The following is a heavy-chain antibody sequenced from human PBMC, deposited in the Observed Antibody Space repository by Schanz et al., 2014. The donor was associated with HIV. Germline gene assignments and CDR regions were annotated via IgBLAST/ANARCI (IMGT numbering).Heavy chain of an antibody. J-gene: IGHJ5*02. CDR2: VRHTGGT. V-gene: IGHV4-34*01. CDR1: GGSFRGYY. Sequence: QVPLQQWGAGLLKPSETLSLTCAAYGGSFRGYYWTWIRQFPGMGLEWIGKVRHTGGTHYNPSLESRVTMSLDTSKNQFALRLTSVTVADTAVYYCARRQRVAVGIIGTTTWFDTWGPGTQVIVSS. D-gene: IGHD1-20*01. CDR3: ARRQRVAVGIIGTTTWFDT.